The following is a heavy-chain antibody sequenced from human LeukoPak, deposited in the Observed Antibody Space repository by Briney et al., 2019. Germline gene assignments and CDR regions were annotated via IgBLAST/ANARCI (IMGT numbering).Heavy chain of an antibody. D-gene: IGHD2-2*01. Sequence: GGSLRLSCAASGFTFSSYAMSWVRQAPGKGLEWVSAISGSGGSAYYADSVKGRFTISRDNSKNTLYLQMNSLRAEDTAVYYCAKGGKQLLSFDYWGQGTLVTVSS. J-gene: IGHJ4*02. CDR1: GFTFSSYA. V-gene: IGHV3-23*01. CDR3: AKGGKQLLSFDY. CDR2: ISGSGGSA.